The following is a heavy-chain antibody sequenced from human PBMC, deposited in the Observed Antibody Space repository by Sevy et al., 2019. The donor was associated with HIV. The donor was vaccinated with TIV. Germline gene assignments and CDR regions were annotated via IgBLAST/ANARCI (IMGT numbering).Heavy chain of an antibody. D-gene: IGHD2-15*01. Sequence: GGSLRLSCAASGFRFRDYRMNWVRQAPGKGLEWVSYITSSSNTINYADSVKGRFTISRDNGRNSLYLQINSLRHEDTAVYYCARDRWRAEVALDLWGQGTLVTVSS. J-gene: IGHJ5*02. CDR3: ARDRWRAEVALDL. V-gene: IGHV3-48*02. CDR2: ITSSSNTI. CDR1: GFRFRDYR.